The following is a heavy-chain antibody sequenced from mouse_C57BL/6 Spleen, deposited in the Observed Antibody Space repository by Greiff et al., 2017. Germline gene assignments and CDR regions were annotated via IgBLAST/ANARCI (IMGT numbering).Heavy chain of an antibody. J-gene: IGHJ3*01. CDR1: GYTFTSYW. CDR3: ARPGGNYPFAY. V-gene: IGHV1-55*01. CDR2: IYPGSGST. D-gene: IGHD2-1*01. Sequence: VQLQESGAELVKPGASVKMSCKASGYTFTSYWITWVKQRPGQGLEWIGDIYPGSGSTNYNEKFKSKATLTVDTSSSTAYMQLSSLTSEDSAVYYCARPGGNYPFAYWGQGTLVTVSA.